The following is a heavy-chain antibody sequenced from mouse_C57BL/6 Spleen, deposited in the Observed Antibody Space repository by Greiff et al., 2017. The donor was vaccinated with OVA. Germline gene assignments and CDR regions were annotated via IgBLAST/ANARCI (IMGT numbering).Heavy chain of an antibody. Sequence: VKLVESGPGLVQPSQSLSITCTVSGFSLTSYGVHWVRQSPGKGLEWLGVIWSGGSTDYNAAFISRLSISKDNSKSQVFFKMNSLQADDTAIYYCAGYGNYDYAMDYWGQGTSVTVSS. CDR2: IWSGGST. J-gene: IGHJ4*01. CDR3: AGYGNYDYAMDY. V-gene: IGHV2-2*01. D-gene: IGHD2-1*01. CDR1: GFSLTSYG.